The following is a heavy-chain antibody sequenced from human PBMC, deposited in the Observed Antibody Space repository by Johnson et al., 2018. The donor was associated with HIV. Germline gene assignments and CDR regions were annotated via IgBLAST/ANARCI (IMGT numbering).Heavy chain of an antibody. Sequence: QEKLVESGGGVVQPGRSLRLSCAASGFTFSSYGMHWVRQAPGKGLEWVAVISYDGSNKYYADSVKGRFTISRDNSKNTLYLQMNSLRPEDTAFYYCVKGSNFGGTPDAFDLWGQGTMVSVSS. CDR1: GFTFSSYG. J-gene: IGHJ3*01. D-gene: IGHD3-3*01. CDR2: ISYDGSNK. CDR3: VKGSNFGGTPDAFDL. V-gene: IGHV3-30*03.